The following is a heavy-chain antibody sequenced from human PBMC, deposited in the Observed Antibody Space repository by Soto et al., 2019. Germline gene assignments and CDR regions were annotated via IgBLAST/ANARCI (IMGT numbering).Heavy chain of an antibody. J-gene: IGHJ4*02. CDR1: GASIDSGSYY. CDR2: IYDSGRT. CDR3: ARLTTIITGAFDD. D-gene: IGHD7-27*01. Sequence: SETLSLTCTVSGASIDSGSYYWSWIRQYPGEGLVWIGHIYDSGRTYYNPSLESRVSISIDRSKNEFSLTLTSVTAADTAVYYCARLTTIITGAFDDWGLGTVVTVSS. V-gene: IGHV4-31*03.